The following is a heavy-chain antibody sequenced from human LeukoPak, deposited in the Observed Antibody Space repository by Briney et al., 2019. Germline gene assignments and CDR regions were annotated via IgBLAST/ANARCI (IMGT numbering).Heavy chain of an antibody. V-gene: IGHV4-30-4*08. CDR2: IYYSGST. CDR1: GGSISSGDYY. Sequence: PSETLSLTCTVSGGSISSGDYYWSWIRQPPGKGLEWIGYIYYSGSTYYNPSLKSRVTISVDTSKNQFSLKLSSVTAADTAVYYCAIALGRSALLDVWGQGTTVTVSS. D-gene: IGHD3-16*01. CDR3: AIALGRSALLDV. J-gene: IGHJ6*02.